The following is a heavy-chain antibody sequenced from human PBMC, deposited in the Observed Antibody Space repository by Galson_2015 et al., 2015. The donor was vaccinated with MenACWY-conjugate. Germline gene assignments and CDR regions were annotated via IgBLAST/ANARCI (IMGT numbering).Heavy chain of an antibody. J-gene: IGHJ4*02. CDR1: GFNFASYA. V-gene: IGHV3-23*01. CDR2: IRGSADGT. CDR3: AKGQR. Sequence: SLRLSCAASGFNFASYAMSWVRQVPGKGLEWVSGIRGSADGTYYADSVKGRFTISRDNSKSTLHLLMNSLRVEDTAVYYCAKGQRWGQGTLVTVSS.